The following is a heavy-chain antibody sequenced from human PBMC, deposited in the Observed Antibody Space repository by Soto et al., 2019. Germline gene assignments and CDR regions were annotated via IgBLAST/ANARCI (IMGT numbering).Heavy chain of an antibody. CDR3: ARLAVPAANYYYYYYMDV. J-gene: IGHJ6*03. CDR1: GYTFTSYG. CDR2: ISAYNGNT. V-gene: IGHV1-18*01. Sequence: ASVKVSCKASGYTFTSYGISWVRQAPGQGLEWMGWISAYNGNTNYAQKLQGRVTMTTDTSTSTAYMELRSLRSDDTAVYYCARLAVPAANYYYYYYMDVWGKGTTVTVSS. D-gene: IGHD2-2*01.